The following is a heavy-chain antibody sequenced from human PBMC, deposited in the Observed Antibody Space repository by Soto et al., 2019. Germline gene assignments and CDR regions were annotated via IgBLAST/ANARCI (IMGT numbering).Heavy chain of an antibody. J-gene: IGHJ5*02. D-gene: IGHD2-15*01. CDR3: ARICRSGSCYSS. CDR2: IIPIFGTA. Sequence: QVQLVQSGAEVKKPGSSVKVSCKASGGTFSSYAISWVRQAPGQGLEWMGGIIPIFGTANYAQKFQGRVTIXAXVSTSTAYMELSSLRSEDTAVYYCARICRSGSCYSSWGQGTLVTVSS. CDR1: GGTFSSYA. V-gene: IGHV1-69*12.